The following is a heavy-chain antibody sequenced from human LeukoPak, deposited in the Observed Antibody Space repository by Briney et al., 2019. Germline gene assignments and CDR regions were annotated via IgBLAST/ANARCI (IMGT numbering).Heavy chain of an antibody. CDR2: INHSGST. V-gene: IGHV4-34*01. Sequence: PSETLSLTCAAYGGSFSGYYWSWISQPPGKGLEWIGEINHSGSTNYNPSLKSRVTISVDTSKNQFSLKPSSVTAADTAVYYCARAPRDQLRYFDWLLYWDYWGQGTLVTVSS. D-gene: IGHD3-9*01. CDR1: GGSFSGYY. J-gene: IGHJ4*02. CDR3: ARAPRDQLRYFDWLLYWDY.